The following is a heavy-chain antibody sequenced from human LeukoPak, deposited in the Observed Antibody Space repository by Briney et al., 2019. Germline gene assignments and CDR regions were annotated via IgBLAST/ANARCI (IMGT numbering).Heavy chain of an antibody. CDR2: ISNNGGYT. CDR3: AKGATGGSYYFDY. Sequence: PGGFLRLSCAASGFIFKDYWMIWVRQAPGKGLEWVSAISNNGGYTYYADSLKGRFTISRDNSRNTLYLQMNSLRADDTAVYYCAKGATGGSYYFDYWGQGTLVTVSS. V-gene: IGHV3-23*01. D-gene: IGHD1-26*01. CDR1: GFIFKDYW. J-gene: IGHJ4*02.